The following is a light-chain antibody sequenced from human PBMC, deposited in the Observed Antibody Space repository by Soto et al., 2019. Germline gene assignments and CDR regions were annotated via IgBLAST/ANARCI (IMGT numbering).Light chain of an antibody. Sequence: QSALTQPPSASGSPGQSVTISCTGTSSDVGGYNYVSWYRQHPGKAPQLIIYDVNNPPSGVPDRFSGSKSGNTASLTVSGLQAEDEADYFCNSYGGTNNYVVFGGGTKLTVL. V-gene: IGLV2-8*01. CDR3: NSYGGTNNYVV. CDR1: SSDVGGYNY. CDR2: DVN. J-gene: IGLJ2*01.